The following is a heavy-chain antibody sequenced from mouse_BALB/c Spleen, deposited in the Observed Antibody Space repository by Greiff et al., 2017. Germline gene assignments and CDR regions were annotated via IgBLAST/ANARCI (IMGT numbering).Heavy chain of an antibody. CDR1: GFTFSSYG. Sequence: EVMLVESGGGLVQPGGSLKLSCAASGFTFSSYGMSWVRQTPDKRLELVATINSNGGSTYYPDSVKGRFTISRDNAKNTLYLQMSSLKSEDTAMYYCAREHYGDYFDYWGQGTTLTVSS. V-gene: IGHV5-6-3*01. D-gene: IGHD1-1*01. CDR3: AREHYGDYFDY. CDR2: INSNGGST. J-gene: IGHJ2*01.